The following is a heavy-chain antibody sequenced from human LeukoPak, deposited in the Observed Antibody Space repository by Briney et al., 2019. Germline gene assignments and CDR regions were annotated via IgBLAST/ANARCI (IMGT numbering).Heavy chain of an antibody. Sequence: GGSLRLSCAASGFTFSGSAMHWVRQASGKGLEWVGRIRSKANSYATAYAASVKGRFTISRDDSKNTAYLQMNSLKTEDTAVYYCTRQIAGYSKTLTGRFDPWGQGTLVTVSS. CDR3: TRQIAGYSKTLTGRFDP. V-gene: IGHV3-73*01. D-gene: IGHD4-11*01. CDR1: GFTFSGSA. J-gene: IGHJ5*02. CDR2: IRSKANSYAT.